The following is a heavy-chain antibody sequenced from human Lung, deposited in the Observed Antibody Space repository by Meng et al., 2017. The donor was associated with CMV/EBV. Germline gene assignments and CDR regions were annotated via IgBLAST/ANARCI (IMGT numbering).Heavy chain of an antibody. V-gene: IGHV3-74*01. CDR2: INTDGATT. D-gene: IGHD3-10*01. CDR1: GFTFNRFW. J-gene: IGHJ5*02. CDR3: ALANHFGSGMAFDP. Sequence: GGPLRLPCTASGFTFNRFWIHGVRQAPGKGSVWVPVINTDGATTRYADSVKGRFTICRDNTKSRLYLQMNSLRAADRAVYYCALANHFGSGMAFDPWGQGXLVTVSS.